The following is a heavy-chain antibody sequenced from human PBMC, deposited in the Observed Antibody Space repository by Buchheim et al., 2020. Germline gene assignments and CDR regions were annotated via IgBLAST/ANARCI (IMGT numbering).Heavy chain of an antibody. V-gene: IGHV1-69*04. CDR1: GGTFSSYA. CDR2: IIPILGIA. CDR3: ARVVERWLQLDY. D-gene: IGHD5-24*01. J-gene: IGHJ4*02. Sequence: QVQLVQSGAEVKKPGSSVKVSCKASGGTFSSYAISWVRQAPGQGLEWMGRIIPILGIANYAQKFQGSVTLTADKSTSTAYMELSSLRSEDTAVYYCARVVERWLQLDYWGQGTL.